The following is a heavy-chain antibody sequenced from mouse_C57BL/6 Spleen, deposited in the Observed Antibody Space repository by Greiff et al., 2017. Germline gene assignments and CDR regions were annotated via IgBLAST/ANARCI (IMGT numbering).Heavy chain of an antibody. V-gene: IGHV5-4*01. CDR1: GFTFSSYA. CDR2: ISDGGSYT. Sequence: EVMLVESGGGLVKPGGSLKLSCAASGFTFSSYAMSWVRQTPEKRLEWVATISDGGSYTYYPDNVKGRFTISRDNAKNNLYLQMSHLKSEDTAMYYCARDPKGRSYFDYWGQGTTLTVSS. J-gene: IGHJ2*01. CDR3: ARDPKGRSYFDY.